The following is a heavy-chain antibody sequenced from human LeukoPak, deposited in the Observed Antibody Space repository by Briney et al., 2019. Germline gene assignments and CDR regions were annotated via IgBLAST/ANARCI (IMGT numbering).Heavy chain of an antibody. D-gene: IGHD1-1*01. CDR2: CSSRGSDI. CDR3: AREERESGGWDV. V-gene: IGHV3-11*01. J-gene: IGHJ6*02. CDR1: GFTFSDYS. Sequence: GGSLRLSCAVSGFTFSDYSMSWIRQAPGKGLEWISYCSSRGSDIHYADSVKGRFTISRDNAKNSLYLQMNSLRAEDTAVYYCAREERESGGWDVWGQGTTVTVSS.